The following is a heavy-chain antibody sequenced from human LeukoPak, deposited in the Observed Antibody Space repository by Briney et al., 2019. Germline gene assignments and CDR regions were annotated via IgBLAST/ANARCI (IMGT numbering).Heavy chain of an antibody. Sequence: SETLSLTCTVSGGSISSSSYYCGWIRQPPGKGLEWIGSIYYSGSTYYNPSLKSRVTISVDTSKNQFSLKLSSVTAADTAVYYCASHKKYYYDSSGYFPYYMDVWGKGTTVTVSS. CDR2: IYYSGST. CDR1: GGSISSSSYY. V-gene: IGHV4-39*01. CDR3: ASHKKYYYDSSGYFPYYMDV. D-gene: IGHD3-22*01. J-gene: IGHJ6*03.